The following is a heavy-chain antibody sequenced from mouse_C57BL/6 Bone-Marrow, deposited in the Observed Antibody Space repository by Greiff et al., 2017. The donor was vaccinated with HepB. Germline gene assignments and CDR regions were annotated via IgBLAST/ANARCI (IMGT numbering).Heavy chain of an antibody. J-gene: IGHJ3*01. Sequence: EVQLQQSGPVLVKPGASVKMSCKASGYTFTDYYMNWVKQSHGKSLEWIGVINPYNGGTSYNQKFKGKATLTVDKSSSTAYMELNSLTSEDSAVYDCARTIYYYGSSPFAYWGQGTLVTVSA. CDR1: GYTFTDYY. D-gene: IGHD1-1*01. V-gene: IGHV1-19*01. CDR3: ARTIYYYGSSPFAY. CDR2: INPYNGGT.